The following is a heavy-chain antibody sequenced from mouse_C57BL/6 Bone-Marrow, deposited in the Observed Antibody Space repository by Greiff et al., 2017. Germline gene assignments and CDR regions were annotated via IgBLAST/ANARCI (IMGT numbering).Heavy chain of an antibody. Sequence: VQLQQPGAELVKPGASVKLSCKASGYTFTSYWMQWVKQRPGQGLEWIGEIDPSDSYTNYNQKFKGKATLTVDTSSSTAYMQLSSLTSEDSAVYYCASWDWDYWGQGTTLTVSS. CDR3: ASWDWDY. CDR1: GYTFTSYW. J-gene: IGHJ2*01. D-gene: IGHD4-1*01. CDR2: IDPSDSYT. V-gene: IGHV1-50*01.